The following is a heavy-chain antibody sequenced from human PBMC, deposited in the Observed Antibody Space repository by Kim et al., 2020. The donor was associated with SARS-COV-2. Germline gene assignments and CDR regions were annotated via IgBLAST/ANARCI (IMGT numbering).Heavy chain of an antibody. CDR2: IRSKANSYAT. CDR1: GFTFSGSA. J-gene: IGHJ3*02. CDR3: TSRGPHCSSTSCEPHPDAFDI. Sequence: GGSLRLSCAASGFTFSGSAMHWVRQASGKGLEWVGRIRSKANSYATAYAASVKGRFTISRDDSKNTAYLQMNSLKTEDTAVYYCTSRGPHCSSTSCEPHPDAFDIWGQGTMVTVSS. D-gene: IGHD2-2*01. V-gene: IGHV3-73*01.